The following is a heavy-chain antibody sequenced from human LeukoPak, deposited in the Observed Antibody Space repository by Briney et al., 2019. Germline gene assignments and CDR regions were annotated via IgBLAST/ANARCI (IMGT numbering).Heavy chain of an antibody. D-gene: IGHD1-26*01. Sequence: GGSLRLSCGASGFSFSNHWMGWVRQAPGKGLEWVSYISSSSSTIYYADSVKGRFTISRDNAKNSLYLQMNSLRAEDTAVYYCARGNPSFGGSYYNRWFNPWGQGTLVTVSS. V-gene: IGHV3-48*01. J-gene: IGHJ5*02. CDR1: GFSFSNHW. CDR2: ISSSSSTI. CDR3: ARGNPSFGGSYYNRWFNP.